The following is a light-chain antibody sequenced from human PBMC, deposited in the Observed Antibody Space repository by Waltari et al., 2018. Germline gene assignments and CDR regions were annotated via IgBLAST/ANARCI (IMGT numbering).Light chain of an antibody. Sequence: DIVMTQSPLSLPVTPGEPASISCRPSQSLLHTNGYNYLDWYLQKPGQSPQVLIYLGSNRASGVPDRFSGSGSGTDFTLKISRVEPEDVGVYYCMQVLQTPYTFGQGTKLEIK. CDR2: LGS. V-gene: IGKV2-28*01. J-gene: IGKJ2*01. CDR3: MQVLQTPYT. CDR1: QSLLHTNGYNY.